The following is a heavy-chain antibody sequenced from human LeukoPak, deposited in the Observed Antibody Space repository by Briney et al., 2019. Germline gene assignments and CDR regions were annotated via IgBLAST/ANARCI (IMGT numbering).Heavy chain of an antibody. CDR1: GGFISSYY. D-gene: IGHD2-2*01. CDR3: ARRRYCSSTSCYNYFDY. CDR2: IYTSGST. J-gene: IGHJ4*02. V-gene: IGHV4-4*09. Sequence: SETLSLTCTVSGGFISSYYWSWIRQPPGKGLEWIGYIYTSGSTNYNPSLKSRVTISVDTSKNQFSLKLSSVTAADTAVYYCARRRYCSSTSCYNYFDYWGQGTLVTVSS.